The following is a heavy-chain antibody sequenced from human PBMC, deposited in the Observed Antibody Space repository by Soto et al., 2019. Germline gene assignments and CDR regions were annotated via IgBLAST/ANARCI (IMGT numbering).Heavy chain of an antibody. V-gene: IGHV3-23*01. CDR3: AKKGHLTSFRDYFDD. CDR1: GFTFSTYA. Sequence: GGSLRLSCAASGFTFSTYAMSWVRQAPGKGLEWVSAISGGGGSTNHADSVKGRFTVSRDNSKNTLFLQMNSLRAEDTAIYYCAKKGHLTSFRDYFDDWGQGILVTVSS. D-gene: IGHD3-16*02. J-gene: IGHJ4*02. CDR2: ISGGGGST.